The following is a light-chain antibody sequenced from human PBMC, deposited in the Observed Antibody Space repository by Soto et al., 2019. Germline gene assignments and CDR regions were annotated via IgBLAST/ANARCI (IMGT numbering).Light chain of an antibody. CDR1: QTFSSL. V-gene: IGKV1D-12*01. CDR3: QQTNRFPLN. J-gene: IGKJ4*01. CDR2: AAS. Sequence: DIQLTQSPSSVSASVGDTDTLTCRADQTFSSLLAWYQHKPGKAPKLLIYAASTLQNGVPSRFSGSGSGTVFTLTITSLQPEDSATYYCQQTNRFPLNFGGGTNVEIK.